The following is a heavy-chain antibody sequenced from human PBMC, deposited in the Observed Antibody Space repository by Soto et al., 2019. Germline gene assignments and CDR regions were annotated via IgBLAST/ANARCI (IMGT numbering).Heavy chain of an antibody. CDR1: GGTFSNYT. D-gene: IGHD2-2*01. J-gene: IGHJ6*02. Sequence: QVQLVQSGAEVKKHGSSVKVFCKASGGTFSNYTISWVRQAPGQGLEWMGGIIPVFGTTDYEQKFQGRVTITADGSTNTAYMKLSSLRSADTAVYYCARSSPYIVVRKPTGNQDYYGLDVWGQGTTVTVSS. CDR2: IIPVFGTT. CDR3: ARSSPYIVVRKPTGNQDYYGLDV. V-gene: IGHV1-69*01.